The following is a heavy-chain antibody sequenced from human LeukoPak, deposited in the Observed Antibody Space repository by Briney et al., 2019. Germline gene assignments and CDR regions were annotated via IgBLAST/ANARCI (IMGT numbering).Heavy chain of an antibody. J-gene: IGHJ4*02. D-gene: IGHD3-22*01. V-gene: IGHV3-7*01. CDR1: GFTFSSYW. CDR2: IKQDGSEK. Sequence: GGSLRLSCAASGFTFSSYWMSWVRQAPGKGLEWVANIKQDGSEKYYVDSVKGRFTISRDNAKNSLYLQVNSLRAEDTAVYYCASEIYYYDSSGYSYWGQGTLVTVSS. CDR3: ASEIYYYDSSGYSY.